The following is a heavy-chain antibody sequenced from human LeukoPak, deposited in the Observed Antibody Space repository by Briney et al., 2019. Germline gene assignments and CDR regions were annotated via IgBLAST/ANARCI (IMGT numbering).Heavy chain of an antibody. V-gene: IGHV3-21*01. D-gene: IGHD3-10*01. CDR2: ISSSSSYI. CDR1: RFTFSSYS. J-gene: IGHJ3*02. CDR3: ARPASGSNDAFDI. Sequence: GGSLRLSCAASRFTFSSYSMNWVRQAPGKGLEWVSSISSSSSYIYYADSVKGRFTISRDNAKNSLYLQMNSLRAEDTAVYYCARPASGSNDAFDIWGQGTMVTVSS.